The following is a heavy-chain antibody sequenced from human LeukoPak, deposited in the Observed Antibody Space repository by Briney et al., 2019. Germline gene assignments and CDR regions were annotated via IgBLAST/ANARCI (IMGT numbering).Heavy chain of an antibody. J-gene: IGHJ4*02. V-gene: IGHV4/OR15-8*02. CDR2: ISLGGQT. Sequence: PSETLSLTCGVSGGSIRSTNWWSWVRQPPGQGLEWIGEISLGGQTNFIPSLKGAVTMSLDESRNQLSLKLTSVTAADTAIYYCSRESGAFCPFGYWGQGTLVTVPP. CDR3: SRESGAFCPFGY. CDR1: GGSIRSTNW. D-gene: IGHD1-26*01.